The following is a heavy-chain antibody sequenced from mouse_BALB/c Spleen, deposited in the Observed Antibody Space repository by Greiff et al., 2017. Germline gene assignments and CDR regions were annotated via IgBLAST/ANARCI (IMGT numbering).Heavy chain of an antibody. Sequence: EVQLQQSGPELVKPGASVKISCKASGYSFTGYFMNWVMQSHGKSLEWIGRINPYNGDTFYNQKFKGKATLTVDKSSSTAHMELRSLASEDSAVYYCARFEAMDYWGQGTSVTVSS. CDR2: INPYNGDT. CDR1: GYSFTGYF. J-gene: IGHJ4*01. CDR3: ARFEAMDY. V-gene: IGHV1-20*02.